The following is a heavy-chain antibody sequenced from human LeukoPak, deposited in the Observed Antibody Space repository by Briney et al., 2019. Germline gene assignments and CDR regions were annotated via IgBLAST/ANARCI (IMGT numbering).Heavy chain of an antibody. CDR3: ARDIGYCSGGSCYSGFDY. CDR2: ISAYNGNT. CDR1: GYTFTSYG. D-gene: IGHD2-15*01. Sequence: ASVKVSCKASGYTFTSYGISWVRQAPGQGLEWMGWISAYNGNTNYAQKLQGRVTMTTDTSTSTAYMELRSLRSDDTAVYYCARDIGYCSGGSCYSGFDYWGQGTLVTVSS. V-gene: IGHV1-18*04. J-gene: IGHJ4*02.